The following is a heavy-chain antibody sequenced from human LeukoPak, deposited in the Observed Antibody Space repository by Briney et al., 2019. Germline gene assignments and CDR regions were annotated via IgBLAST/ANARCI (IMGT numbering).Heavy chain of an antibody. CDR3: ARDNIRGGKGIAAAGGYY. Sequence: SVKVSCKASGGTFSSYAISWVRQAPGQGLEWMGGIIPIFDTAVYAQKFQGRVTVTADESTSTAYMDLSSLTSEDTAVYYCARDNIRGGKGIAAAGGYYWGQGTLVTVSS. D-gene: IGHD6-13*01. CDR1: GGTFSSYA. V-gene: IGHV1-69*13. CDR2: IIPIFDTA. J-gene: IGHJ4*02.